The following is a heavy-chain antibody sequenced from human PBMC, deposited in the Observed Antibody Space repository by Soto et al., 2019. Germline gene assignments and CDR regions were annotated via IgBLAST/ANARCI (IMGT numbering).Heavy chain of an antibody. J-gene: IGHJ4*02. D-gene: IGHD2-21*01. V-gene: IGHV3-23*01. CDR2: VGTGGTA. Sequence: RGSLRLSCAASGFTFSSYAMSWVRQAPGKGLEWVSAVGTGGTAYYADSVKGRFTISRDNSKNTLYLQMNSLRAEDTAVYYCARDHRDGYYDYWGLGTLVTVSS. CDR3: ARDHRDGYYDY. CDR1: GFTFSSYA.